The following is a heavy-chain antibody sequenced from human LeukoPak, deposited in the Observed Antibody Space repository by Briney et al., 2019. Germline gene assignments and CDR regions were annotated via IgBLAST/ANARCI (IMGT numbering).Heavy chain of an antibody. Sequence: GGSLRLSCAASGFTFSSYAMYWVRQAPGKGLEWVSVISGSGDSTNYADSVKGRFTSSRDNSKNTLYPQMDSLRGEDTAVYYCARLYYGSSSWCDYWGQGSLVTVSS. CDR2: ISGSGDST. CDR3: ARLYYGSSSWCDY. V-gene: IGHV3-23*01. J-gene: IGHJ4*02. CDR1: GFTFSSYA. D-gene: IGHD1-26*01.